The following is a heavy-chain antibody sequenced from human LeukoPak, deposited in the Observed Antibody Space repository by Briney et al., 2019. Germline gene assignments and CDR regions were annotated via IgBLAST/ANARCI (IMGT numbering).Heavy chain of an antibody. CDR2: ISGSGGRT. CDR1: GFTFSYYA. Sequence: GGSLRLSCAASGFTFSYYAMSWVRQAPGKGLEWVSAISGSGGRTYYADSVKGRFTISRDNSKNTLYLQMNSLRGEDTAVYYCAKSGEYCSSTSCYNYFQHWGQGTLVTVSS. D-gene: IGHD2-2*02. CDR3: AKSGEYCSSTSCYNYFQH. J-gene: IGHJ1*01. V-gene: IGHV3-23*01.